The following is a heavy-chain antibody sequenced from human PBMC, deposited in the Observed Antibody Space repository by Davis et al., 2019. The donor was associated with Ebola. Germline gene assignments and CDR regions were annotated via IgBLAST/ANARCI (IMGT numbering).Heavy chain of an antibody. V-gene: IGHV1-46*01. CDR1: GYTFTSYF. D-gene: IGHD3-9*01. J-gene: IGHJ4*02. CDR3: ARDDRYSHSWLGWTY. CDR2: ISPSVDIT. Sequence: ASVKVSCKASGYTFTSYFLHWVRQAPGQGLEWMGIISPSVDITTYAQKFQGRVTMTTDTSTSTVYLELSSLRSEDTAVYYCARDDRYSHSWLGWTYWGQGTLVTVSS.